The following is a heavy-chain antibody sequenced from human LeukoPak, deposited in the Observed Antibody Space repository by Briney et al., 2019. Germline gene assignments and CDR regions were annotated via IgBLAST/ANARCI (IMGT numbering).Heavy chain of an antibody. CDR3: AKQQYSGSYVAAFDI. CDR2: ISYDGSNK. CDR1: GFTFSSYA. D-gene: IGHD1-26*01. J-gene: IGHJ3*02. V-gene: IGHV3-30*04. Sequence: GGSLRLSCAASGFTFSSYAMHWVRQAPGKGLEWVAVISYDGSNKYYVDSVKGRFTISRDNSKNTLYLQMNSLRAEDTAVYYCAKQQYSGSYVAAFDIWGQGTMVTVSS.